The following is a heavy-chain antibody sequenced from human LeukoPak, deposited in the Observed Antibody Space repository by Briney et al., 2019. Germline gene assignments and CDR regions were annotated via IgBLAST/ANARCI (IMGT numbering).Heavy chain of an antibody. CDR3: ATGPTVTTHFDY. D-gene: IGHD4-17*01. Sequence: GGSLRLSCAASGFTFSSYAMHWVRQAPGKGLEWVSGISWNSGSIGYADSVKGRFTISRDNAKNSLYLQMNRLRAEDTALYYCATGPTVTTHFDYWGQGTLVTVSS. V-gene: IGHV3-9*01. CDR2: ISWNSGSI. J-gene: IGHJ4*02. CDR1: GFTFSSYA.